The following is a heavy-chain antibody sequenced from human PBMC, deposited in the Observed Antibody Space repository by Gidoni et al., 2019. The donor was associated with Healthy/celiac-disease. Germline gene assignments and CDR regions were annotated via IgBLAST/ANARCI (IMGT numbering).Heavy chain of an antibody. CDR2: IIPIFGTA. D-gene: IGHD3-10*01. J-gene: IGHJ6*02. Sequence: QVQLVQSGAEVKKPGSSVKVSCKASGGTFSSYAISWVRQAPGHGLEWMGGIIPIFGTANYAQKFQGRVTITADESTSTAYMELSSLRSEDTAVYYCARNPFHYYGSAHNYYGMDVWGQGTTVTVSS. V-gene: IGHV1-69*01. CDR1: GGTFSSYA. CDR3: ARNPFHYYGSAHNYYGMDV.